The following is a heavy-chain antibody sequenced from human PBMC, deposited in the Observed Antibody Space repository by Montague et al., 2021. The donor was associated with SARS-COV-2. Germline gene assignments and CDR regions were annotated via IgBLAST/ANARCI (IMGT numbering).Heavy chain of an antibody. CDR1: GGSISSGSYY. CDR3: ARAHSGSWAHLDD. V-gene: IGHV4-61*02. D-gene: IGHD5-12*01. Sequence: TRSLTCTVSGGSISSGSYYWSWIRQPAGKGLEWIGRIYTSGTTDCSFPLKSRVTISVDTSKNQFSLKLASVTAADTAVYYCARAHSGSWAHLDDWGQGSLVTVSS. J-gene: IGHJ4*02. CDR2: IYTSGTT.